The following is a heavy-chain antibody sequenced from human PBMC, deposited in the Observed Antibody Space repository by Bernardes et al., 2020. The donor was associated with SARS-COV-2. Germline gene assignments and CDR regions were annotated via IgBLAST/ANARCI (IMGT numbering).Heavy chain of an antibody. D-gene: IGHD6-13*01. Sequence: GGSLRLSCAASGFTFSSHCMHWVRQAPGKGLVWVSRINHDGGTTTYADSVKGRFTISRDNAKNTLFLQMNSLRAEDMAVYYCARVSPAGTTFDYWGQGTLVTVSS. CDR3: ARVSPAGTTFDY. J-gene: IGHJ4*02. CDR2: INHDGGTT. V-gene: IGHV3-74*01. CDR1: GFTFSSHC.